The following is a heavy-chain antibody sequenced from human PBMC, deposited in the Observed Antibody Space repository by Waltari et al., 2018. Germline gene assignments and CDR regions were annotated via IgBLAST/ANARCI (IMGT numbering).Heavy chain of an antibody. Sequence: DVQLLESGGGLVQPGGSLGLSCAALGFAFRRHALSWVRQAPGKGLEWVSVSSGGNTYYADSVKGRFTISRDSSKNTLYLQMNSLRAEDTAVYYCAKGMIGHYGFDYRGQGTLVTVSS. CDR1: GFAFRRHA. D-gene: IGHD4-17*01. V-gene: IGHV3-23*01. CDR2: SSGGNT. J-gene: IGHJ4*02. CDR3: AKGMIGHYGFDY.